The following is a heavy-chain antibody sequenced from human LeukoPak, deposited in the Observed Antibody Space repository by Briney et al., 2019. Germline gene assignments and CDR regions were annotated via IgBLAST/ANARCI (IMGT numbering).Heavy chain of an antibody. V-gene: IGHV3-9*01. CDR3: ARDLSHGDYVVHYYYYGMDV. Sequence: PGGSLRFSCAASGFTFDDYAMHWVRHAPGKGLEWVSGISWNSGSIDYADSVKGRFTISRDNAKNSLYLQMNSLRAEDTAVYYCARDLSHGDYVVHYYYYGMDVWGQGTTVTVSS. CDR2: ISWNSGSI. D-gene: IGHD4-17*01. CDR1: GFTFDDYA. J-gene: IGHJ6*02.